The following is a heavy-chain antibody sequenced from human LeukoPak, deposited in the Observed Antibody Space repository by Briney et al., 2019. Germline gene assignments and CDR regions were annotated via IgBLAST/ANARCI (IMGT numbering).Heavy chain of an antibody. CDR3: ASGRTYYDFWSGRSLVDY. Sequence: GGSLRLSCAASGFTVSSNYMSWVRQAPGKGLEWVSVIYSGGSTYYADSVKGRFTISGEHSKNTLSLQMNSLRAEDTAVYYCASGRTYYDFWSGRSLVDYWGQGTLVTVSS. J-gene: IGHJ4*02. CDR1: GFTVSSNY. V-gene: IGHV3-66*02. D-gene: IGHD3-3*01. CDR2: IYSGGST.